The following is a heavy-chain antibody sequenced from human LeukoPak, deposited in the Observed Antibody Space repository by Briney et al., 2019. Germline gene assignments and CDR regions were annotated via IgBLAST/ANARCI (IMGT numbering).Heavy chain of an antibody. CDR3: ARGGSGSTDLGDY. CDR2: MNPNSGNG. J-gene: IGHJ4*02. CDR1: GYTFTSYD. V-gene: IGHV1-8*01. Sequence: ASVKLSFNASGYTFTSYDINWVRQATGPGLEWMGWMNPNSGNGGYDQKFQGRVTMTRNTSISTAYMELSSLRSEDTAVYYCARGGSGSTDLGDYWGQGTLVTVSS. D-gene: IGHD1-26*01.